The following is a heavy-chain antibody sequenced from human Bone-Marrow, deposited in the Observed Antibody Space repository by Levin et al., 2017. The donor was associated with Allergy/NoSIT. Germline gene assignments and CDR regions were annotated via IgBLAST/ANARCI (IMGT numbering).Heavy chain of an antibody. V-gene: IGHV3-30*18. CDR3: AKGGRGYDFAVDAVDI. J-gene: IGHJ3*02. D-gene: IGHD3-10*01. CDR2: ISYAGGRE. Sequence: GESLKISCAASGFTFTSYGMHWLRQAPGKGLEWMAVISYAGGREYYAESVKGRFTISRDNSRNTLYLQMNRLRVEDTAVYYCAKGGRGYDFAVDAVDIWGQGTMVSVSS. CDR1: GFTFTSYG.